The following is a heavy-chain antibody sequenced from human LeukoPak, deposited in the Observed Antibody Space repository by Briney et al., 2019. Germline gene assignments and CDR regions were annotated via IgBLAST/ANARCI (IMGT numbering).Heavy chain of an antibody. J-gene: IGHJ3*02. CDR1: GFTVSSNY. CDR3: ARDILSQGPDAFDI. V-gene: IGHV3-53*01. Sequence: GGSLRLSCAASGFTVSSNYMSWVRQAPGKGLEWVSVIYSGGSTYYADSVKGRFTISRDDSKNTLYLQMNSLRAEDTAVYYCARDILSQGPDAFDIWGQGTMVTVSS. CDR2: IYSGGST. D-gene: IGHD2/OR15-2a*01.